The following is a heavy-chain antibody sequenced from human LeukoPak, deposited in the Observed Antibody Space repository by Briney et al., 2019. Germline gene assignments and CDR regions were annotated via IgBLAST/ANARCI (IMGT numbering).Heavy chain of an antibody. D-gene: IGHD2-8*01. J-gene: IGHJ6*02. V-gene: IGHV7-4-1*02. CDR2: INTNTGNP. CDR1: GYTFTKYT. Sequence: GASVKVSCKASGYTFTKYTMNWVRQAPGQGLEWMGWINTNTGNPAYAQGLTGRVVFSLDTSVTTAYLQISSLKAEDTAVYYCARPGGGSSLYAYYYYNGMDVWGQGNTVTVSS. CDR3: ARPGGGSSLYAYYYYNGMDV.